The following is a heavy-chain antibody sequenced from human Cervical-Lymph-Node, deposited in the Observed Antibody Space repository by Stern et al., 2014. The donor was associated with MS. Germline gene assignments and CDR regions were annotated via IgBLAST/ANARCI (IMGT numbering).Heavy chain of an antibody. CDR3: AREDERGLWYDN. Sequence: QVQLVQSGAEVRKPGSSVKVSCKASGGAFSSSTINWVRQAPGQGLEWMGRIIVILGKSNGAQKFQERVTLTADKSTSTAYMALRSLRYEDTAVYYCAREDERGLWYDNWGQGTLVTVSS. V-gene: IGHV1-69*04. D-gene: IGHD3-10*01. CDR2: IIVILGKS. CDR1: GGAFSSST. J-gene: IGHJ5*02.